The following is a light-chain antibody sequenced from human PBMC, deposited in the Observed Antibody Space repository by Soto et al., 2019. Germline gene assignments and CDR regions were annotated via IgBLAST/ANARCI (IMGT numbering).Light chain of an antibody. CDR2: GAS. CDR3: QLSYSTSVFT. Sequence: EIVLTQSPGTLSLSPGERATLSCRASQSVSSSYLAWYQQKPGQAPRLLIYGASSRATGIPDRFSGSGSGTDFTLTISRLEPEDFAVYYCQLSYSTSVFTFGPGTRVDVK. CDR1: QSVSSSY. J-gene: IGKJ3*01. V-gene: IGKV3-20*01.